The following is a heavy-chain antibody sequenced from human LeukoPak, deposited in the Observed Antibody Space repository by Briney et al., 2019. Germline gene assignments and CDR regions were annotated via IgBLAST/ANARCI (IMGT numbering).Heavy chain of an antibody. CDR2: ISYDGSNK. Sequence: GGSLRLSCAASGFTFSSYAMHWVRQAPGKGLEWVAVISYDGSNKYYADSVKGRFTISRDNSKNTLYLQMNSLRAEDTAVYYCARDPNCSGGSCYELVGYWGQGTLVTVSS. V-gene: IGHV3-30-3*01. CDR3: ARDPNCSGGSCYELVGY. D-gene: IGHD2-15*01. J-gene: IGHJ4*02. CDR1: GFTFSSYA.